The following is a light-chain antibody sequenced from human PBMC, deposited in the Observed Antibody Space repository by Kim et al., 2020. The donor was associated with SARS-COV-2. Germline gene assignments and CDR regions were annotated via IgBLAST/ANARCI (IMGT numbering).Light chain of an antibody. CDR3: QTYDGSLSGSI. CDR2: ANT. J-gene: IGLJ2*01. Sequence: VLTQPPSVSGAPGQRVTISCTGSSSNIGTGYDVHWYQQLPGTAPKLLIYANTNRASGVPDRFSASKSGTSASLAITGLQAEDEADYYCQTYDGSLSGSIFGGGTQLTVL. CDR1: SSNIGTGYD. V-gene: IGLV1-40*01.